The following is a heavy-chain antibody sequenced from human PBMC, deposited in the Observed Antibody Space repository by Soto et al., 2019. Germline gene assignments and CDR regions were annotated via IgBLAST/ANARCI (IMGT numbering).Heavy chain of an antibody. CDR3: VKASTYSSSQGWFDP. V-gene: IGHV3-48*04. Sequence: PGGSLRLSCAASGFTFSSYAMSWVRQAPGKGLEWVSYISSPSTTIYYADSVKCRFTISRDNAKNSLYLQMNSLRAEDTALYYCVKASTYSSSQGWFDPWGQGTMVTVSS. D-gene: IGHD6-6*01. CDR2: ISSPSTTI. J-gene: IGHJ5*02. CDR1: GFTFSSYA.